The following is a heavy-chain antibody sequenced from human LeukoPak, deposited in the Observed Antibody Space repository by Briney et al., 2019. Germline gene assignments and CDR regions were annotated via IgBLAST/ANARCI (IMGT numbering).Heavy chain of an antibody. V-gene: IGHV1-69*13. D-gene: IGHD2-2*01. J-gene: IGHJ4*02. CDR1: GGTFSSYA. CDR3: ATDSRGITSSNYFDY. CDR2: IIPIFGTA. Sequence: SVKVSCKASGGTFSSYAISWVRQAPGQGLEWMGGIIPIFGTANYAQKFQGRVTITADESTSTAYMELSSLRSEDTAVYYCATDSRGITSSNYFDYWGQGTLVTVSS.